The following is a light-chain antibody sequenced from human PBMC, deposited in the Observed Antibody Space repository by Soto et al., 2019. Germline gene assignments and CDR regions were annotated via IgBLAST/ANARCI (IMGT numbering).Light chain of an antibody. J-gene: IGKJ1*01. CDR1: QGISNY. CDR2: AAS. V-gene: IGKV1-27*01. Sequence: DIQMTQSPSSLSASGDRVTITCRASQGISNYLAWYQQKPGKVLKLLIYAASTLQSGVPSRFSGSGSGTDFTLTISSLQPEDVATYYCQKYNSAPRTFGQGTKVEIK. CDR3: QKYNSAPRT.